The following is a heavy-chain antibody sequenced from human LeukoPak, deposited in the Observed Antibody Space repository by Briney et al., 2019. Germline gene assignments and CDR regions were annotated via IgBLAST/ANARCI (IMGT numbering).Heavy chain of an antibody. D-gene: IGHD3-10*01. CDR2: IYYSGST. J-gene: IGHJ3*02. V-gene: IGHV4-30-4*01. CDR3: ARDLVEVRGEGAFDI. Sequence: PSETLSLTCTVSGYSISSGYYWSWIRQPPGKGLEWIGYIYYSGSTYYNPSLKSRVTISVDTSKNQFSLKLSSVTAADTAVYYCARDLVEVRGEGAFDIWGQGTMVTVSS. CDR1: GYSISSGYY.